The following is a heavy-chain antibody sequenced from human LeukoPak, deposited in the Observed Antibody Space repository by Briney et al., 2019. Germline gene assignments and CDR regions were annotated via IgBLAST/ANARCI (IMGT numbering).Heavy chain of an antibody. Sequence: GASVTVSCKASGGTFSSYAISWVRQAPGQGLEWMGGIIPIFGTANYAQTFQGRVTITTDESTSTAYMELSSLRSEDTAVYYCARAGYYDSSGYPTRGAFDIWGQGTMVTVSS. CDR2: IIPIFGTA. CDR1: GGTFSSYA. J-gene: IGHJ3*02. D-gene: IGHD3-22*01. V-gene: IGHV1-69*05. CDR3: ARAGYYDSSGYPTRGAFDI.